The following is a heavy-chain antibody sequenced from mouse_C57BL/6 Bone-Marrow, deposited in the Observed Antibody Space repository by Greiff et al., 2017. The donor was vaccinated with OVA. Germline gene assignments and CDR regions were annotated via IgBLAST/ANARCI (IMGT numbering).Heavy chain of an antibody. D-gene: IGHD1-1*02. CDR1: GFNIKDDY. J-gene: IGHJ2*01. CDR2: IDPENGDT. V-gene: IGHV14-4*01. CDR3: TTYGNCDY. Sequence: EVKLVESGAELVRPGASVKLSCTASGFNIKDDYMHWVKQRPEQGLEWIGWIDPENGDTEYASKFQGKATITADTSSNTAYRQLSSLTSEDTGVYYGTTYGNCDYWGQGTTLTVSS.